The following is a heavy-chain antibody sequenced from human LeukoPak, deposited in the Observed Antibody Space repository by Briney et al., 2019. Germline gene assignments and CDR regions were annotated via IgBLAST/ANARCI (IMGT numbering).Heavy chain of an antibody. Sequence: GASVKVSCKASGYTFTSHFMHWVRQAPGQGLEWMGIINPRGGSTSYTQKFQGRVTMTRDTSTSTVYMELSSLRSEDTAVYYCARDPKEYSSSWTWAYYYYYMDVWGKGTTVTVSS. CDR1: GYTFTSHF. CDR3: ARDPKEYSSSWTWAYYYYYMDV. CDR2: INPRGGST. D-gene: IGHD6-13*01. V-gene: IGHV1-46*01. J-gene: IGHJ6*03.